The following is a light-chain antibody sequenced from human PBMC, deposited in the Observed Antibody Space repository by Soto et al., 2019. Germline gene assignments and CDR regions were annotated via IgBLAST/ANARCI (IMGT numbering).Light chain of an antibody. V-gene: IGKV3-11*01. CDR1: QSVSSY. J-gene: IGKJ1*01. CDR2: DAS. CDR3: QQRSNSPPT. Sequence: EIVLTQSPATLSLSPGERATLSCRASQSVSSYLAWYQQKPGQAPRLLIYDASNRATGIPARFSGSGSGTDFTLTISSLEPEDFAVSYCQQRSNSPPTFGQGTKV.